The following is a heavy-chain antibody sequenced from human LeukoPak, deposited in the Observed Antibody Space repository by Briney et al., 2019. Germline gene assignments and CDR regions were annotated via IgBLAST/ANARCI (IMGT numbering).Heavy chain of an antibody. Sequence: GGSLRLSCEASGFTFGSHAMYWVRQAPGKGLEWVAGIFGSGGSPHYADPVKGRFTISRDNSRNTVYLQINCLRAEDTAVYYCGKTTVGYSSGQKPAWPVDYWGQGTLVTVSS. CDR1: GFTFGSHA. CDR2: IFGSGGSP. V-gene: IGHV3-23*01. J-gene: IGHJ4*02. CDR3: GKTTVGYSSGQKPAWPVDY. D-gene: IGHD5-18*01.